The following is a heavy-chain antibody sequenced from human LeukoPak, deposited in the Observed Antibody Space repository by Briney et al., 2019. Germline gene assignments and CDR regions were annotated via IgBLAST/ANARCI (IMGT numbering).Heavy chain of an antibody. CDR3: ARVSSSGWYDPRRGFYFDY. Sequence: PSETLSLTCTVSGGSISSYYWSWIRQPPGKGLEWIGYIYYSGSTNYNPSLKSRVTISVDTSKNQFSLKLSSVTAADTAVYYCARVSSSGWYDPRRGFYFDYWGQGTLVTVSS. J-gene: IGHJ4*02. D-gene: IGHD6-13*01. CDR1: GGSISSYY. V-gene: IGHV4-59*01. CDR2: IYYSGST.